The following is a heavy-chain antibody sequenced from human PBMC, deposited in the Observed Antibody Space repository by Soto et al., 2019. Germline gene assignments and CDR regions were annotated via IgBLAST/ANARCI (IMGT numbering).Heavy chain of an antibody. CDR3: ARGRYCLTGRCFPNWFDS. J-gene: IGHJ5*01. CDR1: GDSNSTVDYF. V-gene: IGHV4-30-4*01. CDR2: IYKSTTT. D-gene: IGHD2-15*01. Sequence: SETLSLTCSVSGDSNSTVDYFWAWIRQPPGQALEYIGYIYKSTTTYYNPSFESRVAISLDTSKSQFSLTVTSVTAADTAVYFCARGRYCLTGRCFPNWFDSWGQGTLVTVSS.